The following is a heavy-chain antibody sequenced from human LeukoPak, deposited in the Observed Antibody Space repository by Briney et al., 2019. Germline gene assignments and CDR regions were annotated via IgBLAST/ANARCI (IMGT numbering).Heavy chain of an antibody. V-gene: IGHV4-4*07. D-gene: IGHD2-8*01. CDR1: GGSINNYY. CDR2: VYSTGTT. CDR3: GRKWTGVFNI. J-gene: IGHJ3*02. Sequence: ASETLSLTCTVSGGSINNYYWSCIRQPAGKGLEWIGRVYSTGTTYYSPSLKSRLTMSVDKSKNQFSLKLSSVTAADTAVYYCGRKWTGVFNIGGKGKRVTV.